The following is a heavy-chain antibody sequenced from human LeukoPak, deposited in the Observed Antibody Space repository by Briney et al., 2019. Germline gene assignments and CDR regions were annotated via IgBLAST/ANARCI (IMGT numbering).Heavy chain of an antibody. CDR3: AREGDSSGWYSFDY. V-gene: IGHV1-69*06. D-gene: IGHD6-19*01. Sequence: ASVKVSCKASGYTFTSYGISWVRQAPGQGLEWMGGIIPIFGTANYAQKFQGRVTITADKSTSTAYMELSSLRSEDTAVYYCAREGDSSGWYSFDYWGQGTLVTVSS. J-gene: IGHJ4*02. CDR2: IIPIFGTA. CDR1: GYTFTSYG.